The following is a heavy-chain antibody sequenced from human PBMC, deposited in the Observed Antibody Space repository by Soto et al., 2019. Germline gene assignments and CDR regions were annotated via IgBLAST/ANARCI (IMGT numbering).Heavy chain of an antibody. J-gene: IGHJ5*01. CDR3: ASMIGDPVLSFYS. CDR2: IFYSGST. CDR1: GGYISSYY. Sequence: QVQLQESGPGLVKPSETLSLTCTVSGGYISSYYWSWIRQPPGKGLEWFGFIFYSGSTSYNPSLKSRVTISIDTSEYQFSLKLNSVTAADTAVYYCASMIGDPVLSFYSWGQGTLVAVSS. D-gene: IGHD3-10*02. V-gene: IGHV4-59*01.